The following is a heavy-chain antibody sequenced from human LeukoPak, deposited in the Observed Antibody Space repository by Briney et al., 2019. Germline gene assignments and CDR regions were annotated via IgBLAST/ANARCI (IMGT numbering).Heavy chain of an antibody. D-gene: IGHD4-17*01. CDR1: GGTFSSYA. Sequence: ASVKVSCKASGGTFSSYAISWVRQAPGQGLEWMGGIIPIFGTANYAQKFQGRVTITADESTSTAYMELSSLRSEDTAVYYCARDFKSEDYGDYATSGYYFDYWGQGTLVTVSS. CDR2: IIPIFGTA. V-gene: IGHV1-69*13. J-gene: IGHJ4*02. CDR3: ARDFKSEDYGDYATSGYYFDY.